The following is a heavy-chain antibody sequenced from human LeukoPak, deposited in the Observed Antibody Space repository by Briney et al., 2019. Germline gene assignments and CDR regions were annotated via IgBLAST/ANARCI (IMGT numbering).Heavy chain of an antibody. D-gene: IGHD3-3*01. CDR1: GGSISSSSYY. CDR3: ARGALILRAFDY. V-gene: IGHV4-39*07. Sequence: SETLSLTCTVSGGSISSSSYYWGWIRQPPGKGLEWIGSIYYSGSTFYNPSLKSRVTISADTSKNQFSLKLSSVTAADTAVYYCARGALILRAFDYWGQGTLVTVSS. CDR2: IYYSGST. J-gene: IGHJ4*02.